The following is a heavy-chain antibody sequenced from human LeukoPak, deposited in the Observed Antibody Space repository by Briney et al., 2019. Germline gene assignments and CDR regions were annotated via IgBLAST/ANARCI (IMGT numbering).Heavy chain of an antibody. CDR1: GFTFSSYA. Sequence: GGSLRLSCAASGFTFSSYAMSWVRQAPGKGLEWVSAISGSGGSTYYADSVKGRFTISRDNSKNTLYLQMNSLRAEDTAVYYCAKASLYCSSTSCYSSFDYWGQGTLVTVSS. CDR2: ISGSGGST. CDR3: AKASLYCSSTSCYSSFDY. D-gene: IGHD2-2*02. J-gene: IGHJ4*02. V-gene: IGHV3-23*01.